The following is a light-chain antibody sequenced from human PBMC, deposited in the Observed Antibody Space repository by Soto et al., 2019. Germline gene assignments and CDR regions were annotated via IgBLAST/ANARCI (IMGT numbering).Light chain of an antibody. Sequence: DIVMTQSPDSLAVSLGERATLNCKSSQSLLYSSNNKNYLAWYQQKPGQPPKLLIYWASTRESGVPDRFSGSGSGTDFTLTISSLQAEDVAVYYCQQYYGTPYTFGQGTK. CDR2: WAS. V-gene: IGKV4-1*01. CDR1: QSLLYSSNNKNY. J-gene: IGKJ2*01. CDR3: QQYYGTPYT.